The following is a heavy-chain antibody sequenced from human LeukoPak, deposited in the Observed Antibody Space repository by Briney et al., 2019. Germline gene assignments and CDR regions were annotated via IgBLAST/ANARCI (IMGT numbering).Heavy chain of an antibody. V-gene: IGHV4-34*01. CDR3: ARAPDRIRFDP. Sequence: SETLSLTCAVYGGSLRADFRSWIRQPPGKGLEWIGDIHPGGSTKYNPSLESRVTISVGASKNKFSLRLTSVTAADTAVYYCARAPDRIRFDPWGQGALVTVSS. CDR2: IHPGGST. J-gene: IGHJ5*02. CDR1: GGSLRADF. D-gene: IGHD1-14*01.